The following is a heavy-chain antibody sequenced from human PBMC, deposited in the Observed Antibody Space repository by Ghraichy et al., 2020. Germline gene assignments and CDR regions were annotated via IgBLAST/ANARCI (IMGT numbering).Heavy chain of an antibody. J-gene: IGHJ6*02. D-gene: IGHD2-21*02. CDR1: DDSFSSRSYY. CDR3: VRLAYCGGDCLTYGMDV. V-gene: IGHV4-39*01. CDR2: IYYSGST. Sequence: SETLSLTCTVSDDSFSSRSYYWGWLRQSPGKGLDWIGSIYYSGSTYYNAPLKSRVIISLDTSKKQFSLRLNSVTAADTAVYFCVRLAYCGGDCLTYGMDVWGQGTTVIVSS.